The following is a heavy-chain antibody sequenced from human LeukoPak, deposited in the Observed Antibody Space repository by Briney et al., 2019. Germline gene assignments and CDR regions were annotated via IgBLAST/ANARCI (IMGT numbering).Heavy chain of an antibody. CDR1: GYFFPNAW. J-gene: IGHJ4*02. Sequence: GGSLRLSCTISGYFFPNAWLNWVRQAPGKGLEWVGRIKSNQDGGITDYAAPVKGRFTISRDDSRNTMYLQMNNLKTEDTAVYYCTTDRKWRTYNWGQGTLVTVSS. CDR3: TTDRKWRTYN. D-gene: IGHD5-12*01. CDR2: IKSNQDGGIT. V-gene: IGHV3-15*01.